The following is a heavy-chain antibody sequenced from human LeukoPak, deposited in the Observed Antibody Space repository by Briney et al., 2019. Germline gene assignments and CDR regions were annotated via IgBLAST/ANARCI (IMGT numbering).Heavy chain of an antibody. J-gene: IGHJ6*03. V-gene: IGHV1-8*01. CDR2: MNPNSGNT. CDR3: ARDPSASYYYYMDV. D-gene: IGHD6-25*01. CDR1: GYTFTSYD. Sequence: ASVKVSCKASGYTFTSYDINWVRQATGQGLEWMGWMNPNSGNTGYAQKFQGRVTMTRNTSISTAYMELSSLRSEDTAVYYCARDPSASYYYYMDVWGKGTTVTLSS.